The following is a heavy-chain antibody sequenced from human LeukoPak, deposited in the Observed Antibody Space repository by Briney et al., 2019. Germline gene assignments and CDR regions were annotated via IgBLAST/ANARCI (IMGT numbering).Heavy chain of an antibody. V-gene: IGHV4-4*09. CDR2: IYPSGST. J-gene: IGHJ4*02. CDR3: ARHVAHVLYRPFVY. CDR1: GGSISTDY. Sequence: SESLSLTCTVSGGSISTDYWSWIRQPPGKGLEWVGHIYPSGSTDYNPSLKSRVTISVDTSSNQFSLRLSSVTAADTAVYYGARHVAHVLYRPFVYWGQGNLVTVSS. D-gene: IGHD2-2*02.